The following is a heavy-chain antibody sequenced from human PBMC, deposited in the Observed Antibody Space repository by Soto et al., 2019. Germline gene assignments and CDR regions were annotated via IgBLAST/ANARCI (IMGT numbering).Heavy chain of an antibody. Sequence: ASVKVSCKASGYTFTGYYMHWVRQAPGQGLEWMGWINPNSGGTNCAQKFQGWVTMTRDTSISTAYMELSRLRSDDTAVYYCGRAGEMGATSLGETYYYYYGMDVWGQGTTVTVSS. D-gene: IGHD1-26*01. V-gene: IGHV1-2*04. CDR3: GRAGEMGATSLGETYYYYYGMDV. CDR2: INPNSGGT. CDR1: GYTFTGYY. J-gene: IGHJ6*02.